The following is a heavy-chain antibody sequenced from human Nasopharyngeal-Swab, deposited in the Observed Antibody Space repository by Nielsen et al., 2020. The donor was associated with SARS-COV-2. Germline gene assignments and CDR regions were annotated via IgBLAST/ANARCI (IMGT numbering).Heavy chain of an antibody. CDR1: GFTFRSYS. CDR2: ISSSSSYI. V-gene: IGHV3-21*01. D-gene: IGHD6-6*01. CDR3: ASWGIAARPDP. J-gene: IGHJ5*02. Sequence: GVLKISCAASGFTFRSYSMNWVRQAPGKGLEWVSSISSSSSYIYYADSVKGRFTISRDNAKNSLYLQMNSLRAEDTAVYYCASWGIAARPDPWGQGTLVTVSS.